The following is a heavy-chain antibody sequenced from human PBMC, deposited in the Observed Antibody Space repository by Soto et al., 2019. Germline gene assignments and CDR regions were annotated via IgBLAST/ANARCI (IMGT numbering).Heavy chain of an antibody. V-gene: IGHV1-18*01. CDR3: ARDIYGGNCCDAFDI. CDR2: ISPYNGKP. D-gene: IGHD2-15*01. CDR1: GYTFTNYG. Sequence: QAQLAQSGAEVKKPGASVNISCKASGYTFTNYGFIWVRQAPGHGLEWVGWISPYNGKPGYAQKFQGRVTMTRDKPTSTAYMELRSLRSDDTAVDYCARDIYGGNCCDAFDIWGQGTMVTVSS. J-gene: IGHJ3*02.